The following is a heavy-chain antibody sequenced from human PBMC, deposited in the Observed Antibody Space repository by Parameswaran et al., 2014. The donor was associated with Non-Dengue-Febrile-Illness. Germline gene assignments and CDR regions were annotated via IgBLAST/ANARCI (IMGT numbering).Heavy chain of an antibody. CDR3: TRDRIQYYYDSSGYPDY. Sequence: RWIRQPPGKGLEWVGFIRSKAYGGTIEYAASVKGRFTISRDDSKSIAYLQMNSLKTEDTAVYYCTRDRIQYYYDSSGYPDYWGQGTLVTVSS. CDR2: IRSKAYGGTI. J-gene: IGHJ4*02. D-gene: IGHD3-22*01. V-gene: IGHV3-49*02.